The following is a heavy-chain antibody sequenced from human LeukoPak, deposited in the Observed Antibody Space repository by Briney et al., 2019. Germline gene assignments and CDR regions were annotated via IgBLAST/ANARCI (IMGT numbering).Heavy chain of an antibody. Sequence: PGGSLRLSCVASGFTFRNTAISWVRQAPGKGLEWVANIKQDGSEKYYVDSVKGRFTISRDNAKNSLYLQMNSLRAEDTAVYYCARDYGYCSSTSCPYYYYYGMDVWGQGTTVTVSS. J-gene: IGHJ6*02. CDR1: GFTFRNTA. CDR3: ARDYGYCSSTSCPYYYYYGMDV. V-gene: IGHV3-7*01. D-gene: IGHD2-2*01. CDR2: IKQDGSEK.